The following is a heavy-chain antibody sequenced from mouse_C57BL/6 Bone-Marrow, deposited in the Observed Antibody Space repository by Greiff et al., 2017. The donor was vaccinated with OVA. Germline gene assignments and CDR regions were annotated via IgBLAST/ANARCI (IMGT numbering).Heavy chain of an antibody. CDR2: IYPGDGDT. Sequence: VKVVESGPELVKPGASVKISCKASGYAFSSSWMNWVKQRPGKGLEWIGRIYPGDGDTNYNGKFKGKATLTADKSSSTAYMQLSSLTSEDSAVYFCAKDSSGYVGYWGQGTTLTVSS. J-gene: IGHJ2*01. CDR1: GYAFSSSW. D-gene: IGHD3-2*02. CDR3: AKDSSGYVGY. V-gene: IGHV1-82*01.